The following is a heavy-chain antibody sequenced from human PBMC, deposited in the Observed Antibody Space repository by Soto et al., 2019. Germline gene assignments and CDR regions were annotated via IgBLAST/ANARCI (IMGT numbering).Heavy chain of an antibody. D-gene: IGHD3-9*01. J-gene: IGHJ6*02. CDR3: ARGLYYDILTGYYYYYGMDV. CDR2: INPNSGGT. Sequence: GASVKVSCKASGYTFTGYYMHWVRQAPGQGLEWMGWINPNSGGTNYAQKFQGWVTMTRDTSISTAYMELSRLRSDDTAVYYCARGLYYDILTGYYYYYGMDVWGQGTTVTV. V-gene: IGHV1-2*04. CDR1: GYTFTGYY.